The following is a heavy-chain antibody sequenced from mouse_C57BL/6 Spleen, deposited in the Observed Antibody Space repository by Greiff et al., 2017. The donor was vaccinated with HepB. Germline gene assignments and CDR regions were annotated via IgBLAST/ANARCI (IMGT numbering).Heavy chain of an antibody. D-gene: IGHD1-1*01. V-gene: IGHV1-82*01. Sequence: QVQLQQSGPELVKPGASVKISCKASGYAFSSSWVNWVKQRPGKGLEWIGRIYPGDGDTNYNGKFKGKATLTADKSSSTAYMQLSSLTSEDSAVYFCGRSGDYYGSSPFAYWGQGTLVTVSA. J-gene: IGHJ3*01. CDR1: GYAFSSSW. CDR3: GRSGDYYGSSPFAY. CDR2: IYPGDGDT.